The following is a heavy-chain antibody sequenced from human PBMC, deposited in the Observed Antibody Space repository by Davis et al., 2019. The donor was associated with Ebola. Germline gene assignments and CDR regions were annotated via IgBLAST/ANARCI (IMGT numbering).Heavy chain of an antibody. CDR2: ISWNSGSI. V-gene: IGHV3-9*01. J-gene: IGHJ6*01. CDR3: TLLQEHL. CDR1: GFTLDDYA. Sequence: SLKISCAASGFTLDDYAMYWVRQAPGKGLEWVSGISWNSGSIGYADSVQGRFIISRDNAKHSLNLQMNSLHQGPIGLPPGTLLQEHLWG.